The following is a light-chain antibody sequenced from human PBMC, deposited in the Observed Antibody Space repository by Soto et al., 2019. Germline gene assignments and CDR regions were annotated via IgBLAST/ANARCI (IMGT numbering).Light chain of an antibody. Sequence: QSALTQPASVSGSPGQSITISCTGTSSDVGGYNYVSWYQQHPGKAPKLMIYDVSNRPSGVSNRFSGSKSGNTASLTISGLQAEDEADYYCRSYTSSRSYVFGGGTKVTVL. CDR3: RSYTSSRSYV. CDR1: SSDVGGYNY. J-gene: IGLJ1*01. V-gene: IGLV2-14*01. CDR2: DVS.